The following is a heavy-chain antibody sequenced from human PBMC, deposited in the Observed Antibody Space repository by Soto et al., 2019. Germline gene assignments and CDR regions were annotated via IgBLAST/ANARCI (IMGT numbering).Heavy chain of an antibody. V-gene: IGHV3-23*01. CDR1: GFTFNSYV. CDR2: ISTSGSST. CDR3: AKDSGVNIIPPAALNWFDP. Sequence: GGSLRLSCAASGFTFNSYVMTWVRQAPGRGLEWVSTISTSGSSTYYADSVKGRFTISRDNSKLYLQMNTLRAEDTAVYYCAKDSGVNIIPPAALNWFDPWGQGTLVTVSS. J-gene: IGHJ5*02. D-gene: IGHD2-2*01.